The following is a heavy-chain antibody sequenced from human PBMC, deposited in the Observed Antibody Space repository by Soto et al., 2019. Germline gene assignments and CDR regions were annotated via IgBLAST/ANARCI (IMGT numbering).Heavy chain of an antibody. CDR3: AKVSRRGSAIDFDY. CDR1: GYNFFNYD. D-gene: IGHD3-10*01. J-gene: IGHJ4*02. CDR2: VNPNNGDT. Sequence: QVQLVQSGAELKKPGASVKVSCKASGYNFFNYDMNWVRQATGQGPEWIGWVNPNNGDTGYGVRFQGRVTLTTDISTTTAYMELTSLRVDDTAIYYCAKVSRRGSAIDFDYWGQGTLITVSS. V-gene: IGHV1-8*02.